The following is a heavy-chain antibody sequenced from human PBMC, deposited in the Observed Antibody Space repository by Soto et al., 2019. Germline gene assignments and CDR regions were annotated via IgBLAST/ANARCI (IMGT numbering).Heavy chain of an antibody. CDR2: ISYSGST. D-gene: IGHD2-15*01. Sequence: QVQLKESGPGLVKPSQTLSLTCTVSGGSISSGGYYWSWIRQHPGKGLEWIGYISYSGSTYYNPSLTSRVTISVDTSKNQFSRKLSSVTAADTAVYYCARVGYCSGGSCYGLDYWGQGTLVTVSS. CDR1: GGSISSGGYY. J-gene: IGHJ4*02. CDR3: ARVGYCSGGSCYGLDY. V-gene: IGHV4-31*03.